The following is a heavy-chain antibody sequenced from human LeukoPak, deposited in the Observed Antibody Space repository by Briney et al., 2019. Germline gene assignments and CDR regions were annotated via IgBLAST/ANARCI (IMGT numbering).Heavy chain of an antibody. V-gene: IGHV4-34*01. J-gene: IGHJ4*02. CDR3: ARLLLVAHLEYYFDY. CDR1: GGSFSGYY. CDR2: INHSGST. D-gene: IGHD5-12*01. Sequence: SETLSLTCAVYGGSFSGYYWSWIRQPPGKGLEWIGEINHSGSTNYNPSLKSRVTISVDTSKNQFSLKLSSVTAADTAVYYCARLLLVAHLEYYFDYWGQGTLVTVSS.